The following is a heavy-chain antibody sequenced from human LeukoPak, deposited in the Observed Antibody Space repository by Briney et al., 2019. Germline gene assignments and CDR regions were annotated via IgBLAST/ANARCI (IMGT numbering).Heavy chain of an antibody. Sequence: GGSLRLSRAASRFTYSNYWMSWVRQAPGKGLEWVANIKYDGTEKIYVDSVKGRFAVSRDNAENSLSLHMNSLRAEDTAVYYCTRLRPVYSGSQGDYWGQGTLVTVSS. J-gene: IGHJ4*02. D-gene: IGHD1-26*01. CDR1: RFTYSNYW. CDR2: IKYDGTEK. CDR3: TRLRPVYSGSQGDY. V-gene: IGHV3-7*01.